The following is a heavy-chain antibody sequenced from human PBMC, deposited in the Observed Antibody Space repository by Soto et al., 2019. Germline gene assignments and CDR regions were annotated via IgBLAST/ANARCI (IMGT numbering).Heavy chain of an antibody. V-gene: IGHV4-39*01. CDR3: ARQRTTVVTQAYFDH. CDR1: GESISSSSYY. D-gene: IGHD2-21*02. J-gene: IGHJ4*02. Sequence: LALTCIVSGESISSSSYYWGWIRQPPGKGLEWIGSIYYSGRTYYNPSFKSRVTISIDTSKNQFSLKLSSVTATDTAVYYCARQRTTVVTQAYFDHWGQGALVTVSS. CDR2: IYYSGRT.